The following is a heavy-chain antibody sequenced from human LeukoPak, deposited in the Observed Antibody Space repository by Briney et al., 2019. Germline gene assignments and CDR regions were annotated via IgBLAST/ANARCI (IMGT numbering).Heavy chain of an antibody. V-gene: IGHV3-20*04. CDR3: ARDELLNRNWSDP. CDR2: INWNGDST. J-gene: IGHJ5*02. CDR1: GFKFDDYG. Sequence: GGSLRLSCRGSGFKFDDYGVTWVRQAPGKGLEWVSDINWNGDSTGYAHSVRGRFTISRDNSKNSVYLQMNSLRVEDTAFYYCARDELLNRNWSDPWGKGTLVTVSS. D-gene: IGHD3-10*01.